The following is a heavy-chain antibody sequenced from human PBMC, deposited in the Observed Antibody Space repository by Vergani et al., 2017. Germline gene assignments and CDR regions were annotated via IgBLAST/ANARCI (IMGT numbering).Heavy chain of an antibody. CDR2: TYYRGST. V-gene: IGHV4-31*03. Sequence: QVQLQESGPGLVKPSQTLSLTCTVSGGSVSSGAYYWNWIRQHPGKGPEWIGYTYYRGSTYYNPSLKSRVTISVDTSKNQFSLKLTSVTAADTAVYYCARHKEQLVPGNYYYYYYMDVWGKGTTVTVSS. J-gene: IGHJ6*03. D-gene: IGHD6-13*01. CDR1: GGSVSSGAYY. CDR3: ARHKEQLVPGNYYYYYYMDV.